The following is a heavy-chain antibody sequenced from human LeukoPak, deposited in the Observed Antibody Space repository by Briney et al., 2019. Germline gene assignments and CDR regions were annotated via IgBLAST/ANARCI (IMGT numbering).Heavy chain of an antibody. CDR3: ARVYPDYGGNSGYYYYMDV. D-gene: IGHD4-23*01. V-gene: IGHV4-4*07. CDR2: IYTSGST. Sequence: SETLSLTCTVSGGSIISYYWSWIRQPAGKGLEWIGRIYTSGSTNYNPSLKSRVTMSVDTSKNQSSLKLSSVTAADTAVYYCARVYPDYGGNSGYYYYMDVWGKGTTVTVSS. J-gene: IGHJ6*03. CDR1: GGSIISYY.